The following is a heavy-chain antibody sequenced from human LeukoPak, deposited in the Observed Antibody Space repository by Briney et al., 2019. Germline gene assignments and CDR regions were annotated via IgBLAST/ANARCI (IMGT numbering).Heavy chain of an antibody. D-gene: IGHD3-22*01. CDR1: GFTFSDYY. Sequence: GGSLRLSCAASGFTFSDYYMSWIRQAPGKGLEWVSYISSSGSTIYYADSVKGRFTISRDNSKNTLYLQMNSLRAEDTAVYYCAKTGHYYDRNYWGQGTLVTVSS. J-gene: IGHJ4*02. CDR2: ISSSGSTI. CDR3: AKTGHYYDRNY. V-gene: IGHV3-11*01.